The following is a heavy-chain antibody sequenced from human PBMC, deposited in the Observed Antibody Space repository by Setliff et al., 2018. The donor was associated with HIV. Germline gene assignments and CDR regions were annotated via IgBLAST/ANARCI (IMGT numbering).Heavy chain of an antibody. J-gene: IGHJ6*04. D-gene: IGHD3-16*02. Sequence: QAGGSLRLSCVASGFTISYYGMHWVRQAPGKGLEWVAVISHDGGNKYYADSVKGRFTISGDNSKNTLYLQMNSLRSEDAAVYYCAKDLRSYRCSIVSCSHMDGRGKGTTVTVSS. CDR1: GFTISYYG. CDR2: ISHDGGNK. CDR3: AKDLRSYRCSIVSCSHMDG. V-gene: IGHV3-30*18.